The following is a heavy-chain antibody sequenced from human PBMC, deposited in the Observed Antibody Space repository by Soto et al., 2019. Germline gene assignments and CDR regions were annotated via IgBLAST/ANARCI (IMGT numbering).Heavy chain of an antibody. D-gene: IGHD3-3*01. CDR1: GFTFRTYG. CDR3: AKLFDFRSGFNWFGP. Sequence: EVQLLESGGGLVQPGGSLRLSCAASGFTFRTYGMTWVRQAPGKGLEWVSGISETGYNTYYADSVKGRFTISRDNSKSTLYLQMNSLRAEDTAVYYCAKLFDFRSGFNWFGPWGQGTLVTVSS. CDR2: ISETGYNT. V-gene: IGHV3-23*01. J-gene: IGHJ5*02.